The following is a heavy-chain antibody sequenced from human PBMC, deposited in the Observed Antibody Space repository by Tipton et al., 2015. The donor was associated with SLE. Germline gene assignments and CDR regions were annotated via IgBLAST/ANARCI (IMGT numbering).Heavy chain of an antibody. D-gene: IGHD1-26*01. J-gene: IGHJ4*02. CDR2: VHSSGRT. V-gene: IGHV4-4*07. Sequence: TLSLTCTVSGGFISNYYWSWIRQPAGKGLGWIGRVHSSGRTHYDPSLNSRVTVSVDMSKSQISLKLTSVIAADTAVYYCARTDGRGATFFDQWGQGTLVTVSS. CDR3: ARTDGRGATFFDQ. CDR1: GGFISNYY.